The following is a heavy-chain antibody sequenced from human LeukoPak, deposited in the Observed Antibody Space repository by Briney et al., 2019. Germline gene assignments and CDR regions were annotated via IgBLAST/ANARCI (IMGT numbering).Heavy chain of an antibody. D-gene: IGHD3-9*01. CDR2: ISGSGGST. CDR3: AKDLTIDYDILTGYYTVFDY. J-gene: IGHJ4*02. CDR1: GFTFSSYA. V-gene: IGHV3-23*01. Sequence: PGGSLRLPCAASGFTFSSYAMSWVRQAPGKGLEWVSAISGSGGSTYYADSVKGRFTISRDNSKNTLYLQMNSLRAEDTAVYYCAKDLTIDYDILTGYYTVFDYWGQGTLVTVSS.